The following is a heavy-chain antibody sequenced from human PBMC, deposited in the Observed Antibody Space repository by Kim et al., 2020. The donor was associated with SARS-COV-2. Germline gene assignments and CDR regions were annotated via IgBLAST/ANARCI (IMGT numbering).Heavy chain of an antibody. CDR3: AKDRPPDY. J-gene: IGHJ4*02. CDR1: GFTFGSYA. CDR2: IISNGGST. V-gene: IGHV3-23*01. Sequence: GGSLRLSCAASGFTFGSYAMSWVRQAPGKGLVWVSTIISNGGSTYYADSVKGRFTISRDNSKSTLYLQINSLRAEDTALYYCAKDRPPDYWGQGTLVTVS.